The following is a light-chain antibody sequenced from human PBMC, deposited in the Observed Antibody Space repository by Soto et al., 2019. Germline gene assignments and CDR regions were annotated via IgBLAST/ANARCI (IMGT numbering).Light chain of an antibody. J-gene: IGKJ4*01. Sequence: ETVMTQSPATLSVSPGDRATLSCRASQSVSSNLAWYQQKPGRAPRLLIYDASTRATGIPARFSGSGSGTEFTLTINSLHSEDFAVYYCQQYNYWPPLTFGGGTKVEIK. CDR3: QQYNYWPPLT. CDR1: QSVSSN. V-gene: IGKV3-15*01. CDR2: DAS.